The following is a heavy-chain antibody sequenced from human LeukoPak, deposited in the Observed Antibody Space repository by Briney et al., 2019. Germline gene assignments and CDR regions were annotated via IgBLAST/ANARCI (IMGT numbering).Heavy chain of an antibody. V-gene: IGHV4-34*01. J-gene: IGHJ4*02. CDR2: INHSGST. Sequence: SETLSLTCAVYGGSFSGYYWSWIRQPPGKGLEWIGEINHSGSTNYNPSLKSRVTLSVDTSKNHFSLKLTSVTAADTAVYYCARGYYDSSGYYLAAYWGQGTLVTVSS. CDR3: ARGYYDSSGYYLAAY. CDR1: GGSFSGYY. D-gene: IGHD3-22*01.